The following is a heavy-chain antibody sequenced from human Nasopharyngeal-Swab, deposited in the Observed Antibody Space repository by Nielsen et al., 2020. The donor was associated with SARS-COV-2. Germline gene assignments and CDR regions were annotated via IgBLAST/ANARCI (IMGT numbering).Heavy chain of an antibody. J-gene: IGHJ6*02. CDR1: GFTFTSSA. CDR2: IVVGSGNT. CDR3: ARDGIAAAGPQLYYYYYGMDV. V-gene: IGHV1-58*01. D-gene: IGHD6-13*01. Sequence: SVKVSCKASGFTFTSSAVQWVRQARGQRLEWIGWIVVGSGNTNYAQKFQGRVTMTRDTSTSTVYMELSSLRSEDTAVYYCARDGIAAAGPQLYYYYYGMDVWGQGTTVTVSS.